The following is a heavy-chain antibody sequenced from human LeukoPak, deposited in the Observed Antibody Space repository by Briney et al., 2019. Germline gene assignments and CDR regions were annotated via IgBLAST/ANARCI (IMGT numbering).Heavy chain of an antibody. V-gene: IGHV1-69*01. J-gene: IGHJ3*01. CDR2: IIPIFGTA. CDR1: VGTFSSYA. Sequence: SVTVSCKASVGTFSSYASSWVRQAPGQGLEWMGGIIPIFGTANYAQKFQGRVTITADESTSTAYMELSSLRAEDTAVYYCASDDDSSGYDCWGQGTMVTVSS. D-gene: IGHD3-22*01. CDR3: ASDDDSSGYDC.